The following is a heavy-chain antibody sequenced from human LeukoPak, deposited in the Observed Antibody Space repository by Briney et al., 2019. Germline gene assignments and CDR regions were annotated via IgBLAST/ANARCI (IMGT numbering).Heavy chain of an antibody. V-gene: IGHV4-39*07. CDR3: ARESYYDSSGYSHDAFDI. Sequence: SETLSLTCTVSGGSISSSSYYWGWIRQPPRKGLECIGSIYYSGSTYYNPSLKSRVTIAVDTSKNQFSLKLNSVTAADTAVYYCARESYYDSSGYSHDAFDIWGQGTMVTVSS. CDR1: GGSISSSSYY. J-gene: IGHJ3*02. CDR2: IYYSGST. D-gene: IGHD3-22*01.